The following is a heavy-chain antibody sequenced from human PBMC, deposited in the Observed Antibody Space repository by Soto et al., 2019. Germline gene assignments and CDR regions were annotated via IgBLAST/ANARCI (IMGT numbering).Heavy chain of an antibody. CDR3: AADGYFDDSSYAFDI. CDR1: GFTFSSSA. V-gene: IGHV1-58*01. Sequence: GASVKVSCKISGFTFSSSAVQWVRQARGQRLEWIGWIVVGSGNTNFAQKFQERVTITRDMSTSTAYMELSSLRSEDTAVYYCAADGYFDDSSYAFDIWGQGTTVTVSS. CDR2: IVVGSGNT. D-gene: IGHD3-22*01. J-gene: IGHJ3*02.